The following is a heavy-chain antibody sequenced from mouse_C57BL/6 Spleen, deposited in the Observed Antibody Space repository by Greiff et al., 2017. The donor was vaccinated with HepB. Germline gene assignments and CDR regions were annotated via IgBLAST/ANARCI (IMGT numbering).Heavy chain of an antibody. Sequence: VQLQQSGPELVKPGASVKISCKASGYTFTDYYMNWVKQSHGKSLEWIGDINPNNGGTSYNQKFKGKATLTVDKSSSTAYMELRSLTSEDSAVYNCARGYDYEDYAMDYWGQGTSVTVSS. CDR3: ARGYDYEDYAMDY. V-gene: IGHV1-26*01. D-gene: IGHD2-4*01. J-gene: IGHJ4*01. CDR2: INPNNGGT. CDR1: GYTFTDYY.